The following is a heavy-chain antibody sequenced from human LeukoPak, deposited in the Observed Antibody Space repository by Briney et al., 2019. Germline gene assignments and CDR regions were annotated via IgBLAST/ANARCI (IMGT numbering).Heavy chain of an antibody. J-gene: IGHJ6*03. CDR3: AKDGLWLNPAAGLDYYYYMDV. Sequence: GGSLRLSCAASGFTFSSYAMSWVRQAPGKGLEWVSAISGSGGSTYYADSVKGRSTISRDNSKNTLYLQMNSLRAEDTAVYYCAKDGLWLNPAAGLDYYYYMDVWGKGTTVTVSS. V-gene: IGHV3-23*01. CDR2: ISGSGGST. CDR1: GFTFSSYA. D-gene: IGHD6-13*01.